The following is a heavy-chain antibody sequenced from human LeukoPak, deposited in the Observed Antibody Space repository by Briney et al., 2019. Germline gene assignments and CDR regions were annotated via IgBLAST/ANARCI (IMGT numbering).Heavy chain of an antibody. V-gene: IGHV1-46*01. CDR2: INPSGGST. CDR1: GYTFTSYY. J-gene: IGHJ4*02. D-gene: IGHD3-3*01. Sequence: ASVKVSCKASGYTFTSYYMHWVRQAPGQGLEWMGIINPSGGSTIYAQKFQGRVTMTRDTSTSTVYMELSGLRSEDTAVYYCARDEYDFWSGYYWVFDYWGQGTLVTVSS. CDR3: ARDEYDFWSGYYWVFDY.